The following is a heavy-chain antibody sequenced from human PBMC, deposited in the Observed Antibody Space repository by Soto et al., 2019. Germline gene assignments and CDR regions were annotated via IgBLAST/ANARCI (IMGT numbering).Heavy chain of an antibody. CDR1: GFTFSSYG. J-gene: IGHJ4*02. D-gene: IGHD3-10*01. V-gene: IGHV3-33*01. CDR3: ARDRGSDDPIDY. Sequence: QVQLVESGGGVVQPERSLTLSCAASGFTFSSYGMHWVRQAPGKGLEWVAVIWHDGMNKYYADSVRGRFTISRDNSKNTLYLQMNSLRAEDTAVYYCARDRGSDDPIDYWGQATLVTVSS. CDR2: IWHDGMNK.